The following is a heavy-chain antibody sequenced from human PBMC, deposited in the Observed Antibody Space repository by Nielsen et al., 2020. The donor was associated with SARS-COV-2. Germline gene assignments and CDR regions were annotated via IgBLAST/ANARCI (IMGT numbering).Heavy chain of an antibody. J-gene: IGHJ4*02. CDR3: ARRGYSYGYGFDY. V-gene: IGHV4-39*01. Sequence: WIRQPPGKGLEWIGEIYHSGSTYYNPSLKSRVTISVDTSKNQFSLKLSSVTAADTAVYYCARRGYSYGYGFDYWGQGTLVTVSS. D-gene: IGHD5-18*01. CDR2: IYHSGST.